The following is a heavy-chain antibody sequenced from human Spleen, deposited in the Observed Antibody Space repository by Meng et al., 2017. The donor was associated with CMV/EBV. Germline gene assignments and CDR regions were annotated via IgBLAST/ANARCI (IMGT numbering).Heavy chain of an antibody. D-gene: IGHD1-26*01. CDR3: ARRKVIVGASYAFDI. J-gene: IGHJ3*02. CDR1: GGSISSGGYY. V-gene: IGHV4-31*03. Sequence: SETLSLTCTVSGGSISSGGYYWSWIRQHPGKGLEWIGYIYYSGSTYYNPSLKSRVTISVDTSKNQFSLKLSSVTAADPAVYYCARRKVIVGASYAFDIWGQGTMVTVSS. CDR2: IYYSGST.